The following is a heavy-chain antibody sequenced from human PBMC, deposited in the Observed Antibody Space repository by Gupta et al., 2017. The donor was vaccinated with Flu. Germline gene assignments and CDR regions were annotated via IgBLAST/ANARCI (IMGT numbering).Heavy chain of an antibody. Sequence: EVQLVQSGAEVKKPGATVKISCKVSGYTFTDYYMHWVQQAPGKGLEWMGLVDPEDGETIYAEKFQGRVTITADTSTDTAYMELSSLRSEDTAVYYCATGADSSGYWGSNWFDPWGQGTLVTVSS. D-gene: IGHD3-22*01. CDR3: ATGADSSGYWGSNWFDP. J-gene: IGHJ5*02. CDR1: GYTFTDYY. V-gene: IGHV1-69-2*01. CDR2: VDPEDGET.